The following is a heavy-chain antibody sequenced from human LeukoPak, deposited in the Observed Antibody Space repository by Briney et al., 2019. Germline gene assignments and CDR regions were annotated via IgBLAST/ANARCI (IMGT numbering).Heavy chain of an antibody. CDR2: ISGSGGST. V-gene: IGHV3-23*01. Sequence: PGGSLRLSCAASGFTFSSYAMSWVRQAPGKGLEWVSAISGSGGSTYYADSVKGRFTISRDNSKNTLYLQMNSLRAEDTAVYYCAKDFQLLWFGESSYGMDVWGQGTTVTVSS. D-gene: IGHD3-10*01. CDR1: GFTFSSYA. CDR3: AKDFQLLWFGESSYGMDV. J-gene: IGHJ6*02.